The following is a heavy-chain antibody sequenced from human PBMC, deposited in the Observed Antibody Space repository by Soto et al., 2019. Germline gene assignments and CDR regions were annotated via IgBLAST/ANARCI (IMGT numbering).Heavy chain of an antibody. CDR1: GLTFSSYA. CDR3: AKGSGYGANSRPDY. J-gene: IGHJ4*02. D-gene: IGHD4-17*01. CDR2: ISASGSST. Sequence: GGSLRLSCAASGLTFSSYAMSWVRQAPGKGLEWVSAISASGSSTYYADSVKGRFTISRDNSKNTLYLQMNSLRAEDTAVYYCAKGSGYGANSRPDYWGQGTLVTVSS. V-gene: IGHV3-23*01.